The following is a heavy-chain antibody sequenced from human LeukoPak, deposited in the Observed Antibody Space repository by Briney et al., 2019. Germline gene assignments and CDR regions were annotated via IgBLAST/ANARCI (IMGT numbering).Heavy chain of an antibody. CDR3: AKDRTRTYYYDSSGLNWFDP. Sequence: PGGSLRLSCAASGFTVSSNYMSWVRQAPGKGLEWVSAISGSGGSTYYADSVKGRFTISRDNSKNTLYLQMNSLRAEDTAVYYCAKDRTRTYYYDSSGLNWFDPWGQGTLVTVSS. J-gene: IGHJ5*02. V-gene: IGHV3-23*01. D-gene: IGHD3-22*01. CDR2: ISGSGGST. CDR1: GFTVSSNY.